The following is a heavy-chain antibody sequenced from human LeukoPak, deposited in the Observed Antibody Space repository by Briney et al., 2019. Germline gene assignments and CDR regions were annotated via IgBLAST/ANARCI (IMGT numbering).Heavy chain of an antibody. CDR2: INHSGST. CDR1: GGSFSGYY. Sequence: SETLSLTCAVYGGSFSGYYWSWIRQPPGKGLEWIGEINHSGSTNYNPSLKSRVTISVDTSKNQFSLKLSSVTAADTAVYYCARGTSYGLLNDYWGQGTLVTVSS. V-gene: IGHV4-34*01. CDR3: ARGTSYGLLNDY. J-gene: IGHJ4*02. D-gene: IGHD5-18*01.